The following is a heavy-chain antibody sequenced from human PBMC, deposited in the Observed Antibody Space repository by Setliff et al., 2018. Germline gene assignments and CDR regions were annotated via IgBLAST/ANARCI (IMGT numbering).Heavy chain of an antibody. CDR1: GCSISSSNYY. V-gene: IGHV4-39*01. CDR2: IYYSGST. CDR3: ASLPYYDSSGYSRSYY. D-gene: IGHD3-22*01. Sequence: SETLSLTCTVSGCSISSSNYYLGWIRHPPGKGLEWIGSIYYSGSTYYNPSLKSRVTISVDTSKNQFSLKLSSVTAAATAVYYCASLPYYDSSGYSRSYYWGQGTLGTVSS. J-gene: IGHJ4*02.